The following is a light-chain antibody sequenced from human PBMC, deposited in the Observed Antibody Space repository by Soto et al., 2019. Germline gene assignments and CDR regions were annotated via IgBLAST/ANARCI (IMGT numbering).Light chain of an antibody. J-gene: IGLJ2*01. Sequence: QSALTQPVSVSGSPGQSITISCTGTSSDVGGYNYVSWYQQHPGKAPKLMIYDVSNRPSGVSDRFSGSRSGNTASLAISGLQAEDEAHYFCSSYTGSSTLVIFGGGTKLTVL. V-gene: IGLV2-14*03. CDR2: DVS. CDR3: SSYTGSSTLVI. CDR1: SSDVGGYNY.